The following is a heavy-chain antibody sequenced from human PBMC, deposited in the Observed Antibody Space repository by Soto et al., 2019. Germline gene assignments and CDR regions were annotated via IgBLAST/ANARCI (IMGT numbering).Heavy chain of an antibody. CDR2: IHYRGST. Sequence: PSETLSLTCTVSGDPISSSLHYWAWIRQSPGKGLEWIGSIHYRGSTYYNPSLTSRVTISLDTSKNQVSLQLTSVTAADTARYFCSRHAPPGVSAPFSFWGQGTPVTVSS. V-gene: IGHV4-39*01. J-gene: IGHJ1*01. CDR1: GDPISSSLHY. D-gene: IGHD2-8*01. CDR3: SRHAPPGVSAPFSF.